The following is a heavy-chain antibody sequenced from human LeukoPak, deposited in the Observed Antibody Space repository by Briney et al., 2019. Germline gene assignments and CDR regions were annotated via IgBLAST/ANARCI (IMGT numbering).Heavy chain of an antibody. CDR3: ARGQSYTETNWFDP. J-gene: IGHJ5*02. CDR2: IIPIFGTA. V-gene: IGHV1-69*06. CDR1: GGTFSSYA. Sequence: GASVKVSCKASGGTFSSYAISWVRQAPGQGLEWMGGIIPIFGTANYAQKFQGRVTITADKSTSTAYMELRSLRSDDTAVYYCARGQSYTETNWFDPWGQGTLVTVSS. D-gene: IGHD1-26*01.